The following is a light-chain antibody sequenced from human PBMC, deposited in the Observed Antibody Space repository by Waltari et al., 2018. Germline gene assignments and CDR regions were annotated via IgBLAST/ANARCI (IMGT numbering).Light chain of an antibody. CDR2: ASS. Sequence: AIRLTQSPSSIAASTGDRVTITCRASQGVGSYLAGYQQKSGRAPKLLLYASSSLEAEVPSRFGGSWSGTDFTLTISCLQSEDFASYFCQQYYSYPVTFGQGTRV. J-gene: IGKJ1*01. CDR3: QQYYSYPVT. CDR1: QGVGSY. V-gene: IGKV1-8*01.